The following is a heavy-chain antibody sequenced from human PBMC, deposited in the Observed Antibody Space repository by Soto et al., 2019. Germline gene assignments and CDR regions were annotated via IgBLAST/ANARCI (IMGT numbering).Heavy chain of an antibody. CDR1: GFTFSNAW. D-gene: IGHD2-15*01. CDR2: IKSKTDGGTA. CDR3: TTQNCSGGSCYSGYYYYGLDV. V-gene: IGHV3-15*07. Sequence: EVQLLESGGGLVKPGGSLRLSCAASGFTFSNAWMNWVRQAPGKGLEWVGRIKSKTDGGTADYAAPVKGRFTISRDDSKNTLYLQMDSLITEDTAVYYCTTQNCSGGSCYSGYYYYGLDVWGQGTTVSVSS. J-gene: IGHJ6*02.